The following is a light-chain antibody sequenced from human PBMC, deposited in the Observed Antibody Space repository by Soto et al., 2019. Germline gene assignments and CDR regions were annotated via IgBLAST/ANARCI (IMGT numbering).Light chain of an antibody. V-gene: IGLV2-8*01. Sequence: SVLTQPPSASGSPGQSVTISCTGTSSDVGGYDCVSWYQQHPGKAPKLMIYEVTIRPSGVSDRFSGSKSGNTTSLTVSGLQAEDEADHYCSSYTGGNPSYVFGTGTKVTVL. J-gene: IGLJ1*01. CDR2: EVT. CDR1: SSDVGGYDC. CDR3: SSYTGGNPSYV.